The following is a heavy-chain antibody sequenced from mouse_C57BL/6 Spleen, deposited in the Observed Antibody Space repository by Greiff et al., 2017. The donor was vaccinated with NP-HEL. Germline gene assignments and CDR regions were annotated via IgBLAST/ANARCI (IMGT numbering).Heavy chain of an antibody. D-gene: IGHD4-1*01. J-gene: IGHJ2*01. CDR3: ARWITGTYYFDY. V-gene: IGHV1-64*01. CDR1: GYTFTSYW. Sequence: VQLQQPGAELVKPGASVKLSCKAFGYTFTSYWMHWVKQRPGQGLEWIGMIHPNSGSTNYNEKFKSKATLTVDKSSSTAYMQLSSLTSEDSAVYYCARWITGTYYFDYWGQGTTLTVSS. CDR2: IHPNSGST.